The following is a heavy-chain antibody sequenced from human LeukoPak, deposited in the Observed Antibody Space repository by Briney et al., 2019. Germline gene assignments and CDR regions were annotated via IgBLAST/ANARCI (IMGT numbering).Heavy chain of an antibody. CDR2: ITLSSTTL. D-gene: IGHD1-26*01. CDR3: ARESPDSGSWSAFDI. CDR1: GFTFSSYN. J-gene: IGHJ3*02. V-gene: IGHV3-48*01. Sequence: GGSLRLSCAASGFTFSSYNMNWVRQAPGKGLEWVSYITLSSTTLYYADSVKGRFTISRDNAKNSLYLQMNSLRVEDTAVYYCARESPDSGSWSAFDIWGQGTMVTVSS.